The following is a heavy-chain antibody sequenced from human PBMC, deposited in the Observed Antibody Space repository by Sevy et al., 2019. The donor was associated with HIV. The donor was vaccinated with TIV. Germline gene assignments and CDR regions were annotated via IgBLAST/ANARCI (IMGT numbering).Heavy chain of an antibody. J-gene: IGHJ3*02. CDR2: IRYDGSYK. Sequence: GGSLRLSCAASGSTFSNYDMHWVRQAPGKGLEWVAFIRYDGSYKYYADSVKGRFTISRDNSKNTLYVQMNSLRAEDTAIYYCATEVYSSIWYNDAFGIWGQGTMVTVSS. D-gene: IGHD6-13*01. CDR1: GSTFSNYD. CDR3: ATEVYSSIWYNDAFGI. V-gene: IGHV3-30*02.